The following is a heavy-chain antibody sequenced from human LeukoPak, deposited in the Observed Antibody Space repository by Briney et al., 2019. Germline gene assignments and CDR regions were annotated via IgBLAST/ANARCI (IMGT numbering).Heavy chain of an antibody. CDR2: IKQDGSGE. CDR3: ARHDYGDYGPFDC. J-gene: IGHJ4*02. V-gene: IGHV3-7*05. D-gene: IGHD4-17*01. Sequence: GGSLRLSCAASGFTFTGYWMSWVRQAPGKGLEWVANIKQDGSGEHYVDSVKGRFTISRDNAKNSLYLQMNSLRAEDTAVYYCARHDYGDYGPFDCWGQGTLVTVSS. CDR1: GFTFTGYW.